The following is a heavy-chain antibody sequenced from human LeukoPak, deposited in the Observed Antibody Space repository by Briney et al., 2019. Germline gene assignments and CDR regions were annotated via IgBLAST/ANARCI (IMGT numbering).Heavy chain of an antibody. CDR3: ASYDSSGSTYYFDY. J-gene: IGHJ4*02. D-gene: IGHD3-22*01. V-gene: IGHV4-39*01. Sequence: PSETLSLTCTVSGGSISSSSYYWGWIRQPPGKGLEWIGSIYYSGSTYYNPSLKSRVTISVDTSKNQFSLKLSSVTAADTAVYYCASYDSSGSTYYFDYWGQGTLVTVSS. CDR1: GGSISSSSYY. CDR2: IYYSGST.